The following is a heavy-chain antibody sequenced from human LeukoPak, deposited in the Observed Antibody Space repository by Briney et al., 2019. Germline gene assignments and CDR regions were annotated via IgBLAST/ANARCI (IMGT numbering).Heavy chain of an antibody. J-gene: IGHJ4*02. CDR3: ARHRGNQADPFDY. CDR1: SGSISSSGYY. V-gene: IGHV4-39*01. CDR2: VYYGGSP. D-gene: IGHD1-14*01. Sequence: PSETLSLTCTVSSGSISSSGYYWGWIRQPPGKGLEWIGSVYYGGSPYYNPSLKSRVTISVDTSKNQFSLKLSSVTAADTAVYYCARHRGNQADPFDYWGQGTLVTVSS.